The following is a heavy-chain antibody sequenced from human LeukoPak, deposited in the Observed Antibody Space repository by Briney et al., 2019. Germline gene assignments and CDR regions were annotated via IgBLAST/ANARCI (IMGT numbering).Heavy chain of an antibody. CDR2: INEDGSAK. Sequence: PGGSLRLSCAASEFTFSNYWMSWVRQAPGKGLEWVANINEDGSAKTYVDSLKGRFTISRDNTKNSMYLQMNSLRAEDTAVYYCARDEPGYGEFLLYWGQGTLVTVSS. V-gene: IGHV3-7*01. CDR3: ARDEPGYGEFLLY. CDR1: EFTFSNYW. D-gene: IGHD3-10*01. J-gene: IGHJ4*02.